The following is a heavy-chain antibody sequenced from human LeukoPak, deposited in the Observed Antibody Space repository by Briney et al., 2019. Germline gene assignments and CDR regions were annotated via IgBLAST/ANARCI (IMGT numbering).Heavy chain of an antibody. D-gene: IGHD3-3*01. J-gene: IGHJ4*02. CDR3: ARDRGLRFLEWSNDY. CDR2: INPSGGST. CDR1: GYTFTDYY. Sequence: ASVKVSCKASGYTFTDYYIHWVRQAPGQGLEWMGIINPSGGSTSYAQKFQGRVTMTRDTSTSTVYMELSSLRSEDTAVYYCARDRGLRFLEWSNDYWGQGTLVTVSS. V-gene: IGHV1-46*01.